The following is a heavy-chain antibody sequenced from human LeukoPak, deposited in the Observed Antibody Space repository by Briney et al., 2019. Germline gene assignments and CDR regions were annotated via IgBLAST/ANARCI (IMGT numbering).Heavy chain of an antibody. J-gene: IGHJ4*02. V-gene: IGHV3-48*02. D-gene: IGHD5-18*01. CDR3: ARDLEGYRGYGFDY. Sequence: GGSLRLSCAASGFTFSSYPLNWVRQAPGKGLEWVSYISSSSSTIYYTDSVNGRFTISRDNAKNSLYLQMNSLRDEDTAVYYCARDLEGYRGYGFDYWGQGTLVTVSS. CDR2: ISSSSSTI. CDR1: GFTFSSYP.